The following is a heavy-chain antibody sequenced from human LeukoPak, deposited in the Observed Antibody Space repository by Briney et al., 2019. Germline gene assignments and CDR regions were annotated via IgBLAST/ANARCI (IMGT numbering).Heavy chain of an antibody. D-gene: IGHD5-12*01. Sequence: PGGSLRLYCAASGFTFSSYTMNWARQAPGRGLEYVPSLTTTFYTYYTDSVKGRFTISRDNDKNSLYLQMNRLRAEDTALYYCAKHRGYSGYDPLIDYWGQGTLVTVSS. V-gene: IGHV3-21*04. J-gene: IGHJ4*02. CDR2: LTTTFYT. CDR3: AKHRGYSGYDPLIDY. CDR1: GFTFSSYT.